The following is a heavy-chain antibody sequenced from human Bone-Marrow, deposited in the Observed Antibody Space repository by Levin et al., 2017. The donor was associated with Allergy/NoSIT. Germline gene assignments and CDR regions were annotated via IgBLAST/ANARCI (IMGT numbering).Heavy chain of an antibody. Sequence: TAGGSLRLSCKASGGTFSSYAISWVRQAPGQGLEWMGGIIPIFGTANYAQKFQGRVTITADESTSTAYMELSSLRSEDTAVYYCASPSPYYYDSSGYLYFDYWGQGTLVTVSS. J-gene: IGHJ4*02. CDR1: GGTFSSYA. V-gene: IGHV1-69*01. D-gene: IGHD3-22*01. CDR3: ASPSPYYYDSSGYLYFDY. CDR2: IIPIFGTA.